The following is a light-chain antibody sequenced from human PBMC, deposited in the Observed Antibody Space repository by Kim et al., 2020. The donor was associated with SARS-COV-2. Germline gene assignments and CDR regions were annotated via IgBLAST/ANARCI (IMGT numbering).Light chain of an antibody. Sequence: VAVGKRVSITCRASQGISNYLVCFQQKPEKDPNALICAASSVRSGVPSKFSGSGSGTDFTLTISSLQPEDSATYYCQQYNSYPPAFGQGTKVDIK. CDR3: QQYNSYPPA. J-gene: IGKJ1*01. CDR1: QGISNY. CDR2: AAS. V-gene: IGKV1-16*02.